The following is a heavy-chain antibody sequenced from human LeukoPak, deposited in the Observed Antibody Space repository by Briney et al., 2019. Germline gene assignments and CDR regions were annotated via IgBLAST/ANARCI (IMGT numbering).Heavy chain of an antibody. CDR2: IQYDGSNE. Sequence: GGSLRLSCAASGFTFSSYGMHWVRQAPGKGLEWVAYIQYDGSNEQYAHSVKGRFRISRDSSKNILYLQMNSLRAEDTAVYYCAKGYYGSGSYGWFDYWGQGTLVTVSS. CDR1: GFTFSSYG. CDR3: AKGYYGSGSYGWFDY. V-gene: IGHV3-30*02. D-gene: IGHD3-10*01. J-gene: IGHJ4*02.